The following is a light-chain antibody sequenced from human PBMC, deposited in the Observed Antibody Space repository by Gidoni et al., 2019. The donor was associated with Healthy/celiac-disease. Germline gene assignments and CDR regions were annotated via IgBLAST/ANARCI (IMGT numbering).Light chain of an antibody. J-gene: IGKJ1*01. CDR3: QQSYSTPPLT. CDR2: AAS. V-gene: IGKV1-39*01. CDR1: QSISSY. Sequence: DIKMTQSPSSLSASVGDRVTITCSSSQSISSYLNWYQQKPGKAPKLLIYAASSLQSVVPSRFSGSCSGTDFTLTISSLQPEDFATYYCQQSYSTPPLTFGQGTKVEIK.